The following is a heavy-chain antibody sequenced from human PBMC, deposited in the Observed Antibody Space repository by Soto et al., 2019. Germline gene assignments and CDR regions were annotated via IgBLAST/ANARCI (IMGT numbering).Heavy chain of an antibody. J-gene: IGHJ6*02. D-gene: IGHD3-22*01. CDR3: ARSYYDSRHYYYYYGMDV. V-gene: IGHV3-33*01. CDR2: IWYDGSNK. Sequence: GGSLRLSCAASGFTFSSYGMHWVRQAPGKGLEWVAVIWYDGSNKYYADSVKGRFTISRDNSKNTLYLQMNSLRAEDTAVYYCARSYYDSRHYYYYYGMDVWGQGTTVTVSS. CDR1: GFTFSSYG.